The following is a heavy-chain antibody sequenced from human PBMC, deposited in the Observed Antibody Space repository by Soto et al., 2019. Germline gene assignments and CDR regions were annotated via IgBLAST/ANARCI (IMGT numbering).Heavy chain of an antibody. CDR3: ARSLTMVRGEDYFDY. J-gene: IGHJ4*02. CDR1: GGTFSSYA. CDR2: IIPIFGTA. V-gene: IGHV1-69*01. D-gene: IGHD3-10*01. Sequence: QVQLVQSGAEVKKPGSSVKVSCKASGGTFSSYAISWVRQAPGQGLEWMGGIIPIFGTANYAQKFQGRVTITADESTSTAYMELSSLRCEDTAVYYCARSLTMVRGEDYFDYWGQGTLVTVSS.